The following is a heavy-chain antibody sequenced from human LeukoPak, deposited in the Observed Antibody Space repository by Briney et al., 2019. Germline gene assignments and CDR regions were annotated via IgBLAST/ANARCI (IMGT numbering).Heavy chain of an antibody. V-gene: IGHV4-59*12. Sequence: SETLSLTCTVSGGSISSYDWSWIRQAPGKGLEWIGYIYYSGSTNDNPSLKSRVTISLATSKTQFSLNLSSVTAADTAVYYCARDLSLDYWRQGTLVTVSS. CDR1: GGSISSYD. CDR3: ARDLSLDY. CDR2: IYYSGST. J-gene: IGHJ4*02.